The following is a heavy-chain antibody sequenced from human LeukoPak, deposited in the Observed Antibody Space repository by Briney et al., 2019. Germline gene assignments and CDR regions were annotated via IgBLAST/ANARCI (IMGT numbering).Heavy chain of an antibody. CDR2: ISAYNGNT. V-gene: IGHV1-18*01. D-gene: IGHD1-26*01. J-gene: IGHJ4*02. Sequence: ASVKVSCKASGYTFTSYGISWVRQAPGQGLEWMGWISAYNGNTNYAQKLQGRVTMTTDTSTSTAYMELRSLRSDDTAVYYCASRGSISGRYDFDYWGQGTLVTVAS. CDR3: ASRGSISGRYDFDY. CDR1: GYTFTSYG.